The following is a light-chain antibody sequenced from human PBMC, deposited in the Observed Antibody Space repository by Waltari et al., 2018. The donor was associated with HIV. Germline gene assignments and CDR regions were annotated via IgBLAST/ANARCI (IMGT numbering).Light chain of an antibody. CDR2: DVA. V-gene: IGLV2-14*03. J-gene: IGLJ3*02. CDR1: GKDVGAFPS. CDR3: CSYTSSDTWV. Sequence: QSSLTPPASVSGSPGQSLTVSSSGSGKDVGAFPSVSWFQQHPDKAPQLLIFDVAKRPSGISDRFSGSKSGNTASLTISGLQPEDEADYFCCSYTSSDTWVFGGGTKVTVL.